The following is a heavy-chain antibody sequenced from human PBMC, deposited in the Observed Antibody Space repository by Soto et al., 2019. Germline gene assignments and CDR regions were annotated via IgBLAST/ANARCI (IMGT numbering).Heavy chain of an antibody. Sequence: GGSLRLSCAASGFTFSSYSMNWVRQAPGKGLEWVSSISSSSSYIYYADSVKGRFTISRDNAKNSLYLQMNSLRAEDTAVYYCASTIAAHDAFDISGPATIVTVSS. CDR3: ASTIAAHDAFDI. D-gene: IGHD6-6*01. CDR2: ISSSSSYI. CDR1: GFTFSSYS. V-gene: IGHV3-21*01. J-gene: IGHJ3*02.